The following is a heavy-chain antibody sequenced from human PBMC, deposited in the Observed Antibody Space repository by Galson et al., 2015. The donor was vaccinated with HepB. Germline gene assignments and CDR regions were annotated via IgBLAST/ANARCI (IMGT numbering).Heavy chain of an antibody. CDR2: ISYDGSNK. CDR1: GFTFSSYG. Sequence: SLRLSCAASGFTFSSYGMHWVRQAPGKGLEWVAVISYDGSNKYYADSVKGRFTISRDNSKNTLYLQMNSLRAEDTAVYYCAKDPFMYSSGWKPFDYWGQGTLVTVSS. CDR3: AKDPFMYSSGWKPFDY. V-gene: IGHV3-30*18. J-gene: IGHJ4*02. D-gene: IGHD6-19*01.